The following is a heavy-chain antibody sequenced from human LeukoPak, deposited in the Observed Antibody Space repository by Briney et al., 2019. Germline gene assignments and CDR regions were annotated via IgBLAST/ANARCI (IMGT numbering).Heavy chain of an antibody. V-gene: IGHV3-23*01. D-gene: IGHD3-9*01. CDR2: ISGSDGST. CDR1: GFTLSSYS. Sequence: GGSLRLSCVVSGFTLSSYSINWVRQAPGKGLEWVSTISGSDGSTYYADSVKGRFTISRDNSKNTLYLQMNSLRAEDTALYYCAKSNDWSGMYYFDYWGQGSLVTVSS. CDR3: AKSNDWSGMYYFDY. J-gene: IGHJ4*02.